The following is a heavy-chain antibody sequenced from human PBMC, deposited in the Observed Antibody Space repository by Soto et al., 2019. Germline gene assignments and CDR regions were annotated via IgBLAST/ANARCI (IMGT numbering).Heavy chain of an antibody. CDR2: INHSGST. CDR1: GGSFSGYY. Sequence: SETLSLTCAVYGGSFSGYYWSWIRQPPGRGLEWIGEINHSGSTNYNPSLKSRVTISVDTSKNQFSLKLSSVTAADTAVYYCARGHDYDFWSGYYTANWFDPWGQGTLVTVSS. CDR3: ARGHDYDFWSGYYTANWFDP. J-gene: IGHJ5*02. D-gene: IGHD3-3*01. V-gene: IGHV4-34*01.